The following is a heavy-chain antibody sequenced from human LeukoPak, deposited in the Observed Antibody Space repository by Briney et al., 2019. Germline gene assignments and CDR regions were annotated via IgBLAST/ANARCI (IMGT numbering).Heavy chain of an antibody. Sequence: ASVKVSCKASGYTFTTYDINWVRQATGQGLEWMGWMNPNSCNTGYAQKFQGRVTMTRNTSISTAYMELSSLRSEDTAVYYCARGPNKSDGGNSGSAWFDPWGQGTLVTVSS. CDR3: ARGPNKSDGGNSGSAWFDP. D-gene: IGHD4-23*01. CDR1: GYTFTTYD. CDR2: MNPNSCNT. J-gene: IGHJ5*02. V-gene: IGHV1-8*01.